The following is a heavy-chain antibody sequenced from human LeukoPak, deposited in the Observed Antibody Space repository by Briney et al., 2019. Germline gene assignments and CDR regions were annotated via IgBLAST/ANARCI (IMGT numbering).Heavy chain of an antibody. CDR1: GYTFTSYD. CDR2: MNPNSGNT. D-gene: IGHD2-2*01. CDR3: ARGQRYCSNTSCEGYYYYYGMDV. V-gene: IGHV1-8*01. Sequence: AASVKVSCKASGYTFTSYDINWVRQATGQGLEWMGWMNPNSGNTGYAQKFQGRVTTTRNTSISTAYMEPSSLRSEDTAVYYCARGQRYCSNTSCEGYYYYYGMDVWGQGTTVTVSS. J-gene: IGHJ6*02.